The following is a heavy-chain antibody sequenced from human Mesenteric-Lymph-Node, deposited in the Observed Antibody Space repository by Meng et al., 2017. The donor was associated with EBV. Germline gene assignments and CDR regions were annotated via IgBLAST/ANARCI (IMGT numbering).Heavy chain of an antibody. D-gene: IGHD6-19*01. CDR2: SYYSGST. Sequence: LQRRAPVQAKVPDTLSLTCTFSAPSVSSYTHYWSWIRQPPGKGLEWIGYSYYSGSTSYNPSLTTRVTISVDTSKNQFSLKLNSVTAADTAVYYCARAVAGDWYFDLWGRGTLVTVSS. CDR3: ARAVAGDWYFDL. V-gene: IGHV4-61*01. J-gene: IGHJ2*01. CDR1: APSVSSYTHY.